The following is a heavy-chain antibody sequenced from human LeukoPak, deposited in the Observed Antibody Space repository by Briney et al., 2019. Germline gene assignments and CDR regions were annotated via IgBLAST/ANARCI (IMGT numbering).Heavy chain of an antibody. CDR2: IYSGGST. J-gene: IGHJ3*02. V-gene: IGHV3-53*01. CDR3: ARDDRRLTGSAFDI. D-gene: IGHD7-27*01. CDR1: GFTVSSNY. Sequence: GGSLRLSCAASGFTVSSNYMSWVRQAPGKGLEWVSVIYSGGSTYYADSVKGRFTISRDNSKNTLYLQMNSLRAVDTAVYYCARDDRRLTGSAFDIWGQGTMVTVSS.